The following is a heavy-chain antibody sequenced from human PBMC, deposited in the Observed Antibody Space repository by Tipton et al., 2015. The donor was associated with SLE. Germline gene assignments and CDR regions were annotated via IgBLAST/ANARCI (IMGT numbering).Heavy chain of an antibody. Sequence: SLRLSCAASGFTFSGSAMHWVRQASGKGLEWVGRIRSKANSYATAYAASVKGRFTISRDDSKNTAYLQMNSLKTEDTAVYYCTVDYYDSSGSHCGFDYWGQGTLVTVSS. CDR3: TVDYYDSSGSHCGFDY. J-gene: IGHJ4*02. CDR2: IRSKANSYAT. CDR1: GFTFSGSA. D-gene: IGHD3-22*01. V-gene: IGHV3-73*01.